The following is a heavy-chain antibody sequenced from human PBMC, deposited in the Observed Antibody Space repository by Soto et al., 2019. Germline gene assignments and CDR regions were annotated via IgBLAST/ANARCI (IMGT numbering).Heavy chain of an antibody. D-gene: IGHD6-13*01. CDR1: GYTFTSYA. Sequence: ASVKVSYKASGYTFTSYAMHWVRQAPGQRLEWMGWINAGNGNTKYSQKFQGRVTITRDTSASTAYMELSSLRSEDTAVYYCARDQRIYSSSWYAFDYWGQGTLVTVS. CDR3: ARDQRIYSSSWYAFDY. V-gene: IGHV1-3*01. J-gene: IGHJ4*02. CDR2: INAGNGNT.